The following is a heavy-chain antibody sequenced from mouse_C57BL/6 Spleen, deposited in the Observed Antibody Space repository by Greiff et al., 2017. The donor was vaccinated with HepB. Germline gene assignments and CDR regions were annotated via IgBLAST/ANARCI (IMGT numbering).Heavy chain of an antibody. CDR2: ISVGGSYT. J-gene: IGHJ1*03. Sequence: EVQLVESGGGLVKPGGSLKLSCAASGFTFSSYAMSWVRQTPEKRLEWVATISVGGSYTYYPDNVKGRFTISRDNAKNNLYLQMSHLKSEDTAMYYCARDPHYYGSSYRYFDVWGTGTTVTVSS. D-gene: IGHD1-1*01. CDR3: ARDPHYYGSSYRYFDV. CDR1: GFTFSSYA. V-gene: IGHV5-4*01.